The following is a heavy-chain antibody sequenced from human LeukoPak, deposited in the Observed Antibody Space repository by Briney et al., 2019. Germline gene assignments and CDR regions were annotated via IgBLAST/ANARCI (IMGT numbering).Heavy chain of an antibody. CDR3: ASLRGVNR. CDR2: ISSSGTTI. Sequence: GGSLRLSCAASGFTFSGYYMSWIRQPPGKGLKWVSYISSSGTTIYYADSVRGRFTVSRDNAKNSLYLQMDSLSAEDTAVYYCASLRGVNRWGQGTLVTVSS. V-gene: IGHV3-11*01. J-gene: IGHJ4*02. D-gene: IGHD3-10*01. CDR1: GFTFSGYY.